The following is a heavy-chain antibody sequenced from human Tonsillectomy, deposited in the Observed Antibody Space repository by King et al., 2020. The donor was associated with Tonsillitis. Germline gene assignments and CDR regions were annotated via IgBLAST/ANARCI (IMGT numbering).Heavy chain of an antibody. CDR1: GFTLSSYA. V-gene: IGHV3-23*04. D-gene: IGHD3/OR15-3a*01. J-gene: IGHJ4*02. CDR2: MSGGGGGT. CDR3: AKTAGYYTENYFDY. Sequence: VQLVESGGGLVQPGGSLRLSCAASGFTLSSYAMSWVRQAPGKGLEWVSGMSGGGGGTYYADPVKGRVTMSRDNSKNTMYLQMNSLRAEDTAVYYCAKTAGYYTENYFDYWGQGTLVTVSS.